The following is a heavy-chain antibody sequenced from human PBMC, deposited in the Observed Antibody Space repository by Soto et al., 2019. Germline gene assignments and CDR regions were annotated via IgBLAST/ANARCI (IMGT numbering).Heavy chain of an antibody. V-gene: IGHV3-13*01. J-gene: IGHJ4*02. CDR2: IGTAGDT. D-gene: IGHD2-15*01. CDR3: ARAGAAHGVDY. Sequence: EVQLVESGGGLVQPGGSLRLSCAASGFTFSNYDMHWVRQATGKGLEWVSAIGTAGDTYYPGSVKGRFTISRHNAKNSLYLQMNSRGAEDTAVYYCARAGAAHGVDYWGQGTLVTVSS. CDR1: GFTFSNYD.